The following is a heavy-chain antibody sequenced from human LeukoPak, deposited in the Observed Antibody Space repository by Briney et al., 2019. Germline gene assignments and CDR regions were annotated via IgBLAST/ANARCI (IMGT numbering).Heavy chain of an antibody. J-gene: IGHJ4*02. CDR1: GFTFSSHA. CDR2: ISGSGGST. V-gene: IGHV3-23*01. D-gene: IGHD6-19*01. Sequence: PGGSLRLSCAASGFTFSSHAMSWVRQAPGKGLEWVSAISGSGGSTYYVDSVKGRFTISRDNAKNTLYLQMSSLRAEDTAVYYYASWPGGWYGEDSWGQGTLVTVSS. CDR3: ASWPGGWYGEDS.